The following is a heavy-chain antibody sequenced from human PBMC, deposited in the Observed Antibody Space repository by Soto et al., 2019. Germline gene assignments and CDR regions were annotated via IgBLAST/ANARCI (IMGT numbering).Heavy chain of an antibody. CDR3: ARDSAGTPSGWFDP. J-gene: IGHJ5*02. V-gene: IGHV1-69*13. Sequence: SVKVSCKASGGTFSSYAISWVRQAPGQGLEWMGGIIPIFGTANCAQKFQGRVTITADESTSTAYMELSSLRSEDTAVYYCARDSAGTPSGWFDPWGQGTLVTVSS. CDR1: GGTFSSYA. D-gene: IGHD1-1*01. CDR2: IIPIFGTA.